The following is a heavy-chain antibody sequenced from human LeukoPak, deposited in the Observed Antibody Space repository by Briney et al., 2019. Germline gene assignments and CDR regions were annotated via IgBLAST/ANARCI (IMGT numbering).Heavy chain of an antibody. CDR3: AKDRYYDFWSGYRHLYLDY. Sequence: GGSLRLSCAASGFTFSSYGMHWVRQAPGQGLEWVAVISYDGSNKYYADSVKGRFTISRDNSKNTLYLQMNSLRAEDTAVYYCAKDRYYDFWSGYRHLYLDYWGQGTLVTVSS. D-gene: IGHD3-3*01. J-gene: IGHJ4*02. CDR2: ISYDGSNK. V-gene: IGHV3-30*18. CDR1: GFTFSSYG.